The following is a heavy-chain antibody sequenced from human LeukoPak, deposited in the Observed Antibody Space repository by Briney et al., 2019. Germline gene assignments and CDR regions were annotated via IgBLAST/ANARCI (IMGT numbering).Heavy chain of an antibody. CDR2: IYNSAST. J-gene: IGHJ4*02. CDR3: ATTGYNYPRYFDH. Sequence: SETLSLTCTVSGASISNYSWNWIRQPPGKGLEWIGYIYNSASTKYNPSLKSRVTISVDTSKNQISLNLSSVTAADTAIYYCATTGYNYPRYFDHWGQGTLVTVSS. D-gene: IGHD5-18*01. V-gene: IGHV4-59*13. CDR1: GASISNYS.